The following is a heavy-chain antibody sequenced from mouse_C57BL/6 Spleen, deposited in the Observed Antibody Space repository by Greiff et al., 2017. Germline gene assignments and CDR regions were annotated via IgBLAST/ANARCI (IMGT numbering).Heavy chain of an antibody. CDR2: INPSTGGT. CDR1: GYSFTGYY. J-gene: IGHJ3*01. D-gene: IGHD2-5*01. V-gene: IGHV1-42*01. Sequence: EVQLQQSGPELVKPGASVKISCKASGYSFTGYYMNWVKQSPEKSLEWIGEINPSTGGTTYNQKFKAKATLTVDKSSSTAYMQLKSLTSEDSAVYYCAKPYSNYGFAYWGQGTLVTVSA. CDR3: AKPYSNYGFAY.